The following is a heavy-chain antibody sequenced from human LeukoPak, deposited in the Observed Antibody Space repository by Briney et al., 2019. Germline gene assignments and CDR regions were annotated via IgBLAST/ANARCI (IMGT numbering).Heavy chain of an antibody. V-gene: IGHV4-4*07. CDR3: ARDYGSGWLY. CDR1: GGSITSYY. D-gene: IGHD6-19*01. CDR2: IYVSGTT. J-gene: IGHJ4*02. Sequence: SETLSLTCTVSGGSITSYYWSWIRQAAGKGLEWIGRIYVSGTTNYNPSLRSRITMSLDTSKNQLSLALTSVTAADTAVYYCARDYGSGWLYWGQGTLVTVSS.